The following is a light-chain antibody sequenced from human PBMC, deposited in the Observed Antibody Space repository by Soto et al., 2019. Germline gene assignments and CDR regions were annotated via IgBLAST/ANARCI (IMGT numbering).Light chain of an antibody. Sequence: IALTQTPATLSLSPGERATLSRRSSQSIRDYVAWYQQKPGQAPRLLIYDASDRASGIPGSFSGSGCGADLTPTISSLETEDFAVYYCQQHSNWPTITFCRGTRREIK. CDR1: QSIRDY. V-gene: IGKV3-11*01. CDR3: QQHSNWPTIT. J-gene: IGKJ5*01. CDR2: DAS.